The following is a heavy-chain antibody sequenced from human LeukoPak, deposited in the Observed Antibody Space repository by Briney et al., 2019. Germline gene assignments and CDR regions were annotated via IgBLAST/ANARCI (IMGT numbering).Heavy chain of an antibody. Sequence: SETLSLTCAVYGGSFSGYYWSLIRQPAGKGLEWIGEINHSGSTNYNPSLKSPVTISVDTSKNQFSLKLSSVTAADTAVYYCARLITMVRGVTHRPRYFDLWGRGTLVTVSS. CDR3: ARLITMVRGVTHRPRYFDL. D-gene: IGHD3-10*01. CDR1: GGSFSGYY. V-gene: IGHV4-34*01. CDR2: INHSGST. J-gene: IGHJ2*01.